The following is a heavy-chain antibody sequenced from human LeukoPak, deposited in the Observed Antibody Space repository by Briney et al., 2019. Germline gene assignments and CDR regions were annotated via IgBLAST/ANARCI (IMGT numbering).Heavy chain of an antibody. D-gene: IGHD6-13*01. CDR3: AKDHSSSWYPLGYFDY. Sequence: SGGSLRLSCAASGLTFDDYAMHWVRQAPGKGLEWVSGISWNSGSIGYADSVKGRFTISRDNAKNSLHLQMNSLRAEDTALYYCAKDHSSSWYPLGYFDYWGQGTLVTVSS. CDR1: GLTFDDYA. J-gene: IGHJ4*02. CDR2: ISWNSGSI. V-gene: IGHV3-9*01.